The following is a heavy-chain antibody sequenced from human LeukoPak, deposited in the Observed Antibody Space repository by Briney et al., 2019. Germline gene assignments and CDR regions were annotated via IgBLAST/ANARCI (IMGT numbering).Heavy chain of an antibody. D-gene: IGHD2-2*01. CDR1: GFTFSSYA. V-gene: IGHV3-30-3*01. J-gene: IGHJ4*02. Sequence: GGSLRLSCAASGFTFSSYAMHWVRQAPGNGLEWVAVISYDGSNKYYADSVKGRFTISRDNSKNTLYLQMNSLRAEDTAVYYCAKDLVVVPAAIYFDYWGQGTLVTVSS. CDR2: ISYDGSNK. CDR3: AKDLVVVPAAIYFDY.